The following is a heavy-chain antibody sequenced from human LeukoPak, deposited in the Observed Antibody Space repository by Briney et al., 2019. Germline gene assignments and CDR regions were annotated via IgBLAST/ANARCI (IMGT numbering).Heavy chain of an antibody. CDR2: IFYSGNT. CDR3: ARHFIATRGAFDI. CDR1: GGSISSYY. D-gene: IGHD3-16*02. V-gene: IGHV4-59*08. Sequence: WETLTLTCTVSGGSISSYYWSWIRQPPGKGLEWIGYIFYSGNTNYNPSLKSRVTFSVDTSKNQLSLKLSAVTAADTALYYCARHFIATRGAFDIWGPGTLVTVSS. J-gene: IGHJ3*02.